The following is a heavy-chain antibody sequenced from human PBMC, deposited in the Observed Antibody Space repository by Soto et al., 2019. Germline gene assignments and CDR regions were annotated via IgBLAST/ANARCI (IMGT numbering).Heavy chain of an antibody. Sequence: QVQLQQWGAGLLKPSETLSLTCAVYGGSFSGYYWSWIRQPPGKGLEWIGEINHSGSTNYNPSLKSRXXIXVXXSKNQFSLKLSSVTAADTAVYYCARETRQQPAFDYWGQGTLVTVSS. J-gene: IGHJ4*02. D-gene: IGHD6-13*01. CDR1: GGSFSGYY. CDR3: ARETRQQPAFDY. CDR2: INHSGST. V-gene: IGHV4-34*01.